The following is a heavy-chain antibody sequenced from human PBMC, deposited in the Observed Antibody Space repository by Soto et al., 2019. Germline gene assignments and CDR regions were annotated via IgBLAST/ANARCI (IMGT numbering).Heavy chain of an antibody. CDR2: IYYSGST. CDR3: ARGVLPVSSGHIPYYFDY. Sequence: SETLSLTCTVSGGSISSGGYYWSWIRQHPGKGLEWIGYIYYSGSTYYNPSLKSRVTISVDTSKNQFSLKLSSVTAADTAVYYCARGVLPVSSGHIPYYFDYWGQGTLVTVSS. CDR1: GGSISSGGYY. V-gene: IGHV4-31*03. D-gene: IGHD3-22*01. J-gene: IGHJ4*02.